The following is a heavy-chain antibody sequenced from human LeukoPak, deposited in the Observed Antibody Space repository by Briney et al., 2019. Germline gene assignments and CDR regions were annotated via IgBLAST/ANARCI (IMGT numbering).Heavy chain of an antibody. Sequence: SETLSLTCTVSGGSITSYYWSWIRQSSGKGLEWIGYIYYSGATNYNPSVKSRVTISVDTSKNQFSLKVRSVTAADTAVYYCARDRYGGNSGEFDYWGLGTLVTVSS. CDR2: IYYSGAT. CDR3: ARDRYGGNSGEFDY. J-gene: IGHJ4*02. CDR1: GGSITSYY. V-gene: IGHV4-59*01. D-gene: IGHD4-23*01.